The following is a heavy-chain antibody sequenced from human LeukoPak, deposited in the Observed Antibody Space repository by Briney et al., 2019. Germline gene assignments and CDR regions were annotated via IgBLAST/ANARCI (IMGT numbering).Heavy chain of an antibody. CDR1: GFSLSTSGVG. D-gene: IGHD3-22*01. V-gene: IGHV2-5*02. J-gene: IGHJ4*02. CDR2: IYWDDDK. Sequence: SGPTLVNPTQTLTLTCTFSGFSLSTSGVGVGWIRQPPGKALEWLALIYWDDDKRYSPSLKSRLTITKDTSKNQVVLTMTNMDPVDTATYYCAHSPLHPNYYDSSGYYYDYWGQGTLVTVSS. CDR3: AHSPLHPNYYDSSGYYYDY.